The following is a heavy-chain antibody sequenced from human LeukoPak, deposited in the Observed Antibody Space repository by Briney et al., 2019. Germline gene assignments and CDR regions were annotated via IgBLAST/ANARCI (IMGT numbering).Heavy chain of an antibody. D-gene: IGHD2-15*01. CDR3: AKNLGGHDY. V-gene: IGHV3-30*02. CDR1: GFTFSSYG. Sequence: PGGSLRLSCAASGFTFSSYGMHWVRQAPGKGLEWVAFIRYDGSNKYYADSMKGRFTISRDNSKNTLYLQMNSLRAEDTAVYYCAKNLGGHDYWGQGTLVTVSS. J-gene: IGHJ4*02. CDR2: IRYDGSNK.